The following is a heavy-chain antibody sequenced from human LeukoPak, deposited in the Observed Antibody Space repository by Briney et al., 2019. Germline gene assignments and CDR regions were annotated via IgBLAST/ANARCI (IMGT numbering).Heavy chain of an antibody. CDR1: GFTFSDYY. J-gene: IGHJ3*02. CDR2: ISSSGSTI. D-gene: IGHD2-2*02. Sequence: GGSLRLSCAASGFTFSDYYMSWIRQAPGKGLEWVSYISSSGSTIYYADSVKGRFTISRDNAKNSLYLQMNSLRAEDTAVYYCARAYCSSTSCYNLDAFDIWGQGTMVTVSS. CDR3: ARAYCSSTSCYNLDAFDI. V-gene: IGHV3-11*01.